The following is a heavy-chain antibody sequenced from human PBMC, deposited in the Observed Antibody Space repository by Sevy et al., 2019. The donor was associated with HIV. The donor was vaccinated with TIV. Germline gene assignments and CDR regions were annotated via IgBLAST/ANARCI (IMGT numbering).Heavy chain of an antibody. CDR3: ARDVRGEGIRPGDLDY. V-gene: IGHV3-33*01. D-gene: IGHD3-10*02. CDR2: IWNDGSNK. J-gene: IGHJ4*02. CDR1: GFTFSDYG. Sequence: GSLRLSCAASGFTFSDYGMQWVRQAPGKGLEWVAVIWNDGSNKYYADSVKGRFTTSRDNSSNTLYLQMNSLRAEDTAVYNCARDVRGEGIRPGDLDYWGQGTLVTVSS.